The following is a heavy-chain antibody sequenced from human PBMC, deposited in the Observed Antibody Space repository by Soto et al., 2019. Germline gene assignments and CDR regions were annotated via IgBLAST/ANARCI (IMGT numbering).Heavy chain of an antibody. V-gene: IGHV4-34*01. CDR3: ARKGATQGLDY. CDR1: GGSFSGYY. D-gene: IGHD1-26*01. Sequence: QVQLQQWGAGLLKPSETLSLTCAVYGGSFSGYYWSWIRQPPGKGLEWIGEINHSGSTNYNPSLKSRVTISVDTSKNQFSLKLRSVTAADTAVYYCARKGATQGLDYWGQGTLVTVSS. CDR2: INHSGST. J-gene: IGHJ4*02.